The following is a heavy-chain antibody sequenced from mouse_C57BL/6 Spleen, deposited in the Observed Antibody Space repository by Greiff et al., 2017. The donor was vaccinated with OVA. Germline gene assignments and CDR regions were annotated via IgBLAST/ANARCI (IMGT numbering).Heavy chain of an antibody. CDR2: IRHKANNHAT. J-gene: IGHJ2*01. CDR1: GFTFSDAW. Sequence: EVKLVESGGGLVQPGGSMKLSCAASGFTFSDAWMDWVRQSPEKGLEWVAEIRHKANNHATYYAESVKGRFTISRDASKSSVYLHMTTLRAEDTGIDYCTPITTGLVDYWGQGTTLTVSS. V-gene: IGHV6-6*01. D-gene: IGHD1-2*01. CDR3: TPITTGLVDY.